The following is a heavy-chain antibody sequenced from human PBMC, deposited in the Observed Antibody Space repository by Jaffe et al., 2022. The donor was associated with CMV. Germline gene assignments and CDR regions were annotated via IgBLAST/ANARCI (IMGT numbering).Heavy chain of an antibody. J-gene: IGHJ6*03. D-gene: IGHD2-15*01. CDR3: AREVGYYYYMDV. V-gene: IGHV1-3*01. CDR1: GYTFTSYA. CDR2: INAGNGNT. Sequence: QVQLVQSGAEVKKPGASVKVSCKASGYTFTSYAMHWVRQAPGQRLEWMGWINAGNGNTKYSQKFQGRVTITRDTSASTAYMELSSLRSEDTAVYYCAREVGYYYYMDVWGKGTTVTVSS.